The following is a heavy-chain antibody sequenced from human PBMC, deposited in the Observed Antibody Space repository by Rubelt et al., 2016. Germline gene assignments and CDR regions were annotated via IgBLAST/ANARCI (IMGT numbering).Heavy chain of an antibody. J-gene: IGHJ5*02. Sequence: MSWVRQAPGKGLDWVANIQEDGSEKNYVDSVKCRFTISRDNAKNSLYLQMLSLRAEDTAVYYCARASYYDYVWGSYRYFDWFDPWGQGTLVTVSS. CDR2: IQEDGSEK. D-gene: IGHD3-16*02. V-gene: IGHV3-7*01. CDR3: ARASYYDYVWGSYRYFDWFDP.